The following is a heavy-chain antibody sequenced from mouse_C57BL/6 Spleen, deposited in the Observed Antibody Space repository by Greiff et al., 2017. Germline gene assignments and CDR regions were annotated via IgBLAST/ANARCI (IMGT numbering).Heavy chain of an antibody. CDR2: ISDGGSYT. CDR1: GFTFSSYA. CDR3: AREEGYDYDGFAY. J-gene: IGHJ3*01. D-gene: IGHD2-4*01. Sequence: EVMLVESGGGLVKPGGSLKLSCAASGFTFSSYAMSWVRQTPEKRLGWVATISDGGSYTYYPDNVKGRFTISRDNAKNNLYLQMSHLKSEDTAMYYCAREEGYDYDGFAYWGQGALVTVSA. V-gene: IGHV5-4*01.